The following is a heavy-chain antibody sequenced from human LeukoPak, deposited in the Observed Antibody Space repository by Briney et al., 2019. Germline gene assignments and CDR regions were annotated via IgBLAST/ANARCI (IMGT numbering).Heavy chain of an antibody. J-gene: IGHJ5*02. Sequence: SETLSLTCAVYGGSFSGYYWSWIRQPPGKGLEWIGRIYTSGSTNYNPSLKSRVTISVDTSKNQFSLKLSSVTAADTAVYYCARDRNSYAFHNWFDPWGQGTLVTVSS. D-gene: IGHD5-18*01. V-gene: IGHV4-59*10. CDR1: GGSFSGYY. CDR2: IYTSGST. CDR3: ARDRNSYAFHNWFDP.